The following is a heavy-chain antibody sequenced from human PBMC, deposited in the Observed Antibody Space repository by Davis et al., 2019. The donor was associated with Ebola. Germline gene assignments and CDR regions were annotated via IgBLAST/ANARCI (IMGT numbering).Heavy chain of an antibody. CDR1: GGTFSSYA. CDR3: ARHWFALRFLEWLQETNWFDP. J-gene: IGHJ5*02. D-gene: IGHD3-3*01. CDR2: IIPIFGTA. Sequence: AASVKVSCKASGGTFSSYAISWVRQAPGQGLEWMGGIIPIFGTANYAQKFQGRVTITADESTSTAYMELSSLRSEDTAVYYCARHWFALRFLEWLQETNWFDPWGQGTLVTVSS. V-gene: IGHV1-69*13.